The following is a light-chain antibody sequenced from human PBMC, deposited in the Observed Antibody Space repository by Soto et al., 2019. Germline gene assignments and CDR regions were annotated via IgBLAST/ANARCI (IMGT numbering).Light chain of an antibody. CDR2: GAS. CDR3: QQYHNWPA. V-gene: IGKV3-20*01. J-gene: IGKJ1*01. Sequence: EIVLTQSPGTLSLSPGEGASLSCKASQSVYNNYLAWYQHKPGRSPRLLIYGASTRAAGTPDRFSGSGSGTDFTLTITRLDPEDFAIYYCQQYHNWPAFGQGTKV. CDR1: QSVYNNY.